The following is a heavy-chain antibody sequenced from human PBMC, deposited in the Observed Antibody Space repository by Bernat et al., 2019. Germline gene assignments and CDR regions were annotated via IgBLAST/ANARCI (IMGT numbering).Heavy chain of an antibody. CDR3: AGYFDWQNAFDV. V-gene: IGHV4-59*01. Sequence: QVQVQESGPGLMKPSETLSLTCIVSGGSISTYYWSWIRQSPGKGLEWLGYINYGGTTDYNPSFAGRVSISVDTSKDQFPLKLNAVTAADTALYCCAGYFDWQNAFDVWGRGTMVTVSS. D-gene: IGHD3-9*01. CDR1: GGSISTYY. J-gene: IGHJ3*01. CDR2: INYGGTT.